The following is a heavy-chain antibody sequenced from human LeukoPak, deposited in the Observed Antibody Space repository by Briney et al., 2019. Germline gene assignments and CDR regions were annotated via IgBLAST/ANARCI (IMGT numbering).Heavy chain of an antibody. V-gene: IGHV4-4*07. D-gene: IGHD6-13*01. CDR1: GGTFTSYY. CDR2: IYTSGSA. CDR3: AKATPQLVYGRGVNWFDP. Sequence: SDTLTLTCTASGGTFTSYYWRWIRQPAGKGLEWIGRIYTSGSANYNPSLTSQVPISVDTSKNQFTLKLSSVTAADTAVYYCAKATPQLVYGRGVNWFDPWGQGTLVTVSS. J-gene: IGHJ5*02.